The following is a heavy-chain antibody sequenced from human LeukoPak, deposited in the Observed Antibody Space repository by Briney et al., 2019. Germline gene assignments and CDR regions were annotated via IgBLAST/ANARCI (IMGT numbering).Heavy chain of an antibody. CDR1: GYTFTGYY. CDR3: ARVTMVRGVYYYYYYYMDV. CDR2: INPNSGGT. V-gene: IGHV1-2*02. J-gene: IGHJ6*03. D-gene: IGHD3-10*01. Sequence: ASVKVSCKASGYTFTGYYMHWVRQAPGQGLEWMGWINPNSGGTNYAQKFQGRVTMTRDTSISTAYMELSRLRSDDTAVYYCARVTMVRGVYYYYYYYMDVWGKGTTVTVSS.